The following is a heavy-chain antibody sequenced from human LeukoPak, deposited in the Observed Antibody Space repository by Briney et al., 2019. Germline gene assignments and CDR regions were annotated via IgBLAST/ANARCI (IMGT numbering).Heavy chain of an antibody. D-gene: IGHD3-10*01. Sequence: PSETLSLTCAVYGGSFSGYYWSWIRQPPGKGLEWIGEINHSGSTNYNPSLKSRVTISVDTSKNQFSLKLSSVTAADTAVYYCARRLVDGASGSYYIDYWGQGTLVTVSS. V-gene: IGHV4-34*01. CDR3: ARRLVDGASGSYYIDY. J-gene: IGHJ4*02. CDR1: GGSFSGYY. CDR2: INHSGST.